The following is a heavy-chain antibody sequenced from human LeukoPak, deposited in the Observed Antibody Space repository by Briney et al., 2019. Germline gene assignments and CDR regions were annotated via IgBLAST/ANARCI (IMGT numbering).Heavy chain of an antibody. CDR3: ARVHSLLLWFGELLA. D-gene: IGHD3-10*01. J-gene: IGHJ5*02. Sequence: GGSLRLSCAASGFTFSSYAMHWVRQAPGKGLEGVAVISYDVSNKYYADSVKGRFTISRDNSKNMLYLQMNSLRAEDTAVYSCARVHSLLLWFGELLAWGQGTLVTVSS. CDR2: ISYDVSNK. V-gene: IGHV3-30*04. CDR1: GFTFSSYA.